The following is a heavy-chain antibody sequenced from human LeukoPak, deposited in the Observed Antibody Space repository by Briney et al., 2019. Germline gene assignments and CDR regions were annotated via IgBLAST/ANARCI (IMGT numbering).Heavy chain of an antibody. V-gene: IGHV1-2*02. Sequence: ASVKVSCTASGHTFSDYYIHWVRQAPGQGLEWMGWINPDSGGTNYVQKFQGRVTMTRDTSISTAYMELSRLRSDDTAVFYCARDSRRSGYYYARVGFDLWGQGTMVTVSS. CDR3: ARDSRRSGYYYARVGFDL. J-gene: IGHJ3*01. CDR2: INPDSGGT. D-gene: IGHD1-26*01. CDR1: GHTFSDYY.